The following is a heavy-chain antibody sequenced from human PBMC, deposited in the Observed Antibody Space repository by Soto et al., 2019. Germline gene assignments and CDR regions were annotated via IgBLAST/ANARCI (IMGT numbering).Heavy chain of an antibody. J-gene: IGHJ4*02. Sequence: QVTLKESGPVLVKPTETLTLTCTVSGFSLSNARMGVSWIRQPPGKALEWLAHIFSNDEKSYSTSLKSRLTISKDTSKSQVVLTMTNMDPVDTATYYCARMGDGDSRDYWGQGTLVTVSS. CDR1: GFSLSNARMG. D-gene: IGHD4-17*01. V-gene: IGHV2-26*01. CDR2: IFSNDEK. CDR3: ARMGDGDSRDY.